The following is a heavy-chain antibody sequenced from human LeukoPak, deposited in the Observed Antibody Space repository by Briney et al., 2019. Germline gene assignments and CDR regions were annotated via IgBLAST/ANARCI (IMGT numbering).Heavy chain of an antibody. CDR2: IKQDGSEK. CDR3: ARDGFCSSTTCYVPDYYNMDV. J-gene: IGHJ6*02. D-gene: IGHD2-2*03. Sequence: GGSLRLSCAASGFTFSSDWMTGVRQAPGKGLKWVANIKQDGSEKYYVDSVKGRFTISRDNAKSSLYLQMNSLRAEDTAVYYCARDGFCSSTTCYVPDYYNMDVWGQGTTVTVSS. CDR1: GFTFSSDW. V-gene: IGHV3-7*01.